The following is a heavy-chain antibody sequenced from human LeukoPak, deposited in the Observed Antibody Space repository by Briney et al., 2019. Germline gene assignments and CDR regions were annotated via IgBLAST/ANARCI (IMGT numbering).Heavy chain of an antibody. J-gene: IGHJ4*02. CDR2: ISVVGRPD. CDR3: ANPHGNPDPQRYSSSSSPDYFDC. CDR1: GFSLTRYG. V-gene: IGHV3-30*18. D-gene: IGHD6-13*01. Sequence: GRSLRLSSAASGFSLTRYGMRWVRHAPGEGREWVAAISVVGRPDYYADSVKGRFTISRDNSKTPLYLQMSSLRVADTAVYYCANPHGNPDPQRYSSSSSPDYFDCWGQGTLVTVSS.